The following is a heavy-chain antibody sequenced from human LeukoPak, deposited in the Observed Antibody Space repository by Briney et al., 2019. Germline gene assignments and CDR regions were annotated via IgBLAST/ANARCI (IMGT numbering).Heavy chain of an antibody. CDR2: IIHSGSP. J-gene: IGHJ3*02. CDR3: ARPYDFWSGLYAFDI. Sequence: TSETLTLTCAVSGYSISNGYYWGWIRQPPGKGLEWIGSIIHSGSPSYNPSLKSRVTISVDTSKNQFSLKLSSVTAADTAVYYCARPYDFWSGLYAFDIWGQGTMVTVSS. CDR1: GYSISNGYY. V-gene: IGHV4-38-2*01. D-gene: IGHD3-3*01.